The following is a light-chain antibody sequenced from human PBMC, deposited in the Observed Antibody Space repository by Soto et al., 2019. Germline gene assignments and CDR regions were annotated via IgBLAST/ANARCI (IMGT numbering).Light chain of an antibody. CDR2: GAS. V-gene: IGKV3-20*01. CDR1: QSVSSSY. CDR3: QQYGSSPPRT. Sequence: IVLTQSPGILSLSPGERATLSCRASQSVSSSYLAWYQQKPGQAPRLLIYGASSRATGIPDRFSGSGSGTDFTLTISRLEPEDFAVYYCQQYGSSPPRTFGQGTTVE. J-gene: IGKJ1*01.